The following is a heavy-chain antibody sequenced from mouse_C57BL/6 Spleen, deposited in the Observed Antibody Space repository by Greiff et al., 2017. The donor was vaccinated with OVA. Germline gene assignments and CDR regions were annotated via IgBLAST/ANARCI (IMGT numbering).Heavy chain of an antibody. CDR1: GFSFNTYA. V-gene: IGHV10-1*01. CDR2: IRSKSNNYAT. D-gene: IGHD2-3*01. CDR3: VRDDGYYPAWFAY. J-gene: IGHJ3*01. Sequence: EVQLQESGGGLVQPKGSLKLSCAASGFSFNTYAMNWVRQAPGKGLEWVARIRSKSNNYATYYADSVKDRFTISRDDSESMLYLQMNNLKTEDTAMYYCVRDDGYYPAWFAYWGQGTLVTVSA.